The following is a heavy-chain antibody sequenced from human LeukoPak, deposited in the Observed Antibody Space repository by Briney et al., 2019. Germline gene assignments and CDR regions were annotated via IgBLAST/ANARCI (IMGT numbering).Heavy chain of an antibody. CDR1: GGSISSSSYY. Sequence: SETLSLTCTVSGGSISSSSYYWGWIRQPPGKGLEWIGSIYYSGSTYYNPSLKSRVTISVDTSKNQFPLKLSSVTAADTAVYYCARHIEKAMVQYYYMDVWGKGTTVTISS. D-gene: IGHD5-18*01. V-gene: IGHV4-39*01. J-gene: IGHJ6*03. CDR2: IYYSGST. CDR3: ARHIEKAMVQYYYMDV.